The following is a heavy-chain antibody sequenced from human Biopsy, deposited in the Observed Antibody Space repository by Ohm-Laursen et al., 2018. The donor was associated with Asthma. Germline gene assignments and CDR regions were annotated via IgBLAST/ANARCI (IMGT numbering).Heavy chain of an antibody. CDR3: ARKAGSCISRTCYSLDF. D-gene: IGHD2-2*01. J-gene: IGHJ4*02. CDR2: INSVFGTT. Sequence: SANLSCKPFRGTFNTYVIGRVRQAPRQGVGGRGGINSVFGTTTYPQKFQDRVTITADDSTSTVYMELSSLRSEDTAVYYCARKAGSCISRTCYSLDFWGQGTLVTVSS. V-gene: IGHV1-69*13. CDR1: RGTFNTYV.